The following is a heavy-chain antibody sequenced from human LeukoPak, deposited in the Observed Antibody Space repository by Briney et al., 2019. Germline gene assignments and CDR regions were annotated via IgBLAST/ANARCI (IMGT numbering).Heavy chain of an antibody. D-gene: IGHD3-10*01. J-gene: IGHJ3*02. V-gene: IGHV1-69*04. Sequence: SVKVSCKSSGGTFSSYAISWVRQAPGQGLEWMGRIIPIFGIANYAQKFQGRVTITADKSTSTAYMELSSLRSEDTAVYYCARGGKLLLWFGELWADAFDIWGQGTMVTVSS. CDR2: IIPIFGIA. CDR1: GGTFSSYA. CDR3: ARGGKLLLWFGELWADAFDI.